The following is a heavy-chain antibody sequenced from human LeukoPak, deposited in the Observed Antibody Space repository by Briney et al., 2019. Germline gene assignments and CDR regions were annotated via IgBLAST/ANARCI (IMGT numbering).Heavy chain of an antibody. CDR2: IYRGEVP. J-gene: IGHJ4*02. Sequence: SETLSLTCAVSGGSVNNENWWSWVRQSPGTGLEWIGEIYRGEVPKYNPSLKSRVTVSMDRSKNQLSLNLNSVAAADTAVYYCAKNAGWELQDWGQGTLVTVSS. CDR1: GGSVNNENW. V-gene: IGHV4-4*02. D-gene: IGHD1-26*01. CDR3: AKNAGWELQD.